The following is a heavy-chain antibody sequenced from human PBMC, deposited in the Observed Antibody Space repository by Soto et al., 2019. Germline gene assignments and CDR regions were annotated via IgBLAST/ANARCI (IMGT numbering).Heavy chain of an antibody. J-gene: IGHJ4*02. CDR3: AHVDVTITGIAWGF. CDR1: GFSLDTSAVG. CDR2: MFGDDDK. D-gene: IGHD1-20*01. Sequence: ITLKESGPTLVKPTQTLTLTCTFSGFSLDTSAVGVAWIRQPPGKALEWLALMFGDDDKAYSPSLKSRLSITKDTSKNHVVLTMTNMDPSDRATYFCAHVDVTITGIAWGFWGQRTLVTDSS. V-gene: IGHV2-5*02.